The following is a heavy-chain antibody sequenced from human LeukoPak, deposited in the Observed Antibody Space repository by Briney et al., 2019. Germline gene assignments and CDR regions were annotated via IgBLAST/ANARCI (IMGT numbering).Heavy chain of an antibody. CDR1: GCTFTSYY. V-gene: IGHV1-46*01. Sequence: ASVKVSCKASGCTFTSYYMHWVRQAPGQGLEWMGIINPSGGSTSYAQKFQGRVTMTRDTSTSTVYMELSSLRSEDTAVYYCARAKGGLRYFDWSKTGFDYWGQGTLVTVSS. D-gene: IGHD3-9*01. CDR2: INPSGGST. CDR3: ARAKGGLRYFDWSKTGFDY. J-gene: IGHJ4*02.